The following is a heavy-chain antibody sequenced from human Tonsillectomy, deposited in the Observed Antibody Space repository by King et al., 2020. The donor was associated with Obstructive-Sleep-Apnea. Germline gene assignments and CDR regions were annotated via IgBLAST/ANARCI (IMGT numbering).Heavy chain of an antibody. CDR1: GDSISSRSYY. D-gene: IGHD1-26*01. CDR3: ARQVGALDAFDI. V-gene: IGHV4-39*01. Sequence: LQLQESGPGLVKPSETLSLTCTVSGDSISSRSYYWGWIRQPPGKGLEWIGIIYYTGSTYYNPSLQSRVTISVDTSKNQFSLKLSSVTAADTAVYYCARQVGALDAFDIWGQGTMVTVSS. J-gene: IGHJ3*02. CDR2: IYYTGST.